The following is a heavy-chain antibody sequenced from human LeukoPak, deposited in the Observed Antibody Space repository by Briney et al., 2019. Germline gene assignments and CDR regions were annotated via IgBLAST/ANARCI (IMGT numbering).Heavy chain of an antibody. Sequence: SETLSLTCAVSGASISDSSWSWIRQPPGKGLEWIGYIYNTEGTTYNPSLRSRVTISADTSKNQFSLKLRSVTAADTAVYYCARDSYDDPDDHYYYGMDVWGQGTTVTVSS. D-gene: IGHD3-22*01. CDR1: GASISDSS. V-gene: IGHV4-59*01. CDR3: ARDSYDDPDDHYYYGMDV. J-gene: IGHJ6*02. CDR2: IYNTEGT.